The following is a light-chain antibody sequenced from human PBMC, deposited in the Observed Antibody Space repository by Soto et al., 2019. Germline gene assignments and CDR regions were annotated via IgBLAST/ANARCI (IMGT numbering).Light chain of an antibody. Sequence: AIQMTQSPSSLSASVGDRVTITCRASQDIRNDLGWYQQKPGKTPKLLIFAASSLQSGVPSRFSGSASGTDFTLTVSSLQPEDFATYSCLQEFNYPWTFGQGTKVEIE. CDR2: AAS. J-gene: IGKJ1*01. CDR3: LQEFNYPWT. V-gene: IGKV1-6*01. CDR1: QDIRND.